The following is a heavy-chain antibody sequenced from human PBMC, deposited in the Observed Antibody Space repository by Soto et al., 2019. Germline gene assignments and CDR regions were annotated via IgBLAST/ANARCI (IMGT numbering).Heavy chain of an antibody. V-gene: IGHV1-69*13. Sequence: EASVKVSCKASGGTFSSYAISWVRQAPGQGLEWMGGIIPIFGTANYAQKFQGRVTITADESTSTAYMELSSLRSEDTAVYYCARSLMVYAISTYYYGMDVWGQGTTVTVSS. CDR3: ARSLMVYAISTYYYGMDV. D-gene: IGHD2-8*01. CDR1: GGTFSSYA. J-gene: IGHJ6*02. CDR2: IIPIFGTA.